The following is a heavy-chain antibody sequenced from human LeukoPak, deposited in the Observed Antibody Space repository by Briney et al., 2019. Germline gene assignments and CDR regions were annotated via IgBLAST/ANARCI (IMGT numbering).Heavy chain of an antibody. J-gene: IGHJ4*02. V-gene: IGHV1-69*05. CDR1: GGTFSSYA. Sequence: SVKVSCKASGGTFSSYAISWVRQAPGQGLEWMGGIIPIFGTANYAQKFQGRVTFTTDESTSTAYMELSSLRSEDTAVYYCATPVGYGSGRILTGAYYFDYWGQGTLVTVSS. CDR2: IIPIFGTA. D-gene: IGHD3-10*01. CDR3: ATPVGYGSGRILTGAYYFDY.